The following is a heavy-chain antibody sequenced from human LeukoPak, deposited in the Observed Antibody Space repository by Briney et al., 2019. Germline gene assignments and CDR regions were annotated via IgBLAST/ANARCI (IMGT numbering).Heavy chain of an antibody. D-gene: IGHD3-9*01. CDR1: GFRFSSYW. V-gene: IGHV3-48*02. CDR3: ARDNDWAFDY. Sequence: GGTLRLSCAASGFRFSSYWMSWVRQAPGKGLEWVSYINHNGKTIYYADSVKGRFTISRDNAKNSLYMQMNNLRDEDTAVYYCARDNDWAFDYWGQGTLVTVSS. J-gene: IGHJ4*02. CDR2: INHNGKTI.